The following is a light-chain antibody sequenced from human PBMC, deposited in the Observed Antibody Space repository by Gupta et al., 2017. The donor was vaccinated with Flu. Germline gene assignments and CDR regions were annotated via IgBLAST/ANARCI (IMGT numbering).Light chain of an antibody. CDR2: EAS. CDR1: HSISSF. Sequence: DIQMTQSPSSLSASVGDRVTITCRASHSISSFLNWYQQKPGKAPKLLIYEASNLQSGVPSRFSGSGSGTDFTLTISSRQSEDLATYYCQRSSTTHPYIFGQGTKLEIK. J-gene: IGKJ2*01. V-gene: IGKV1-39*01. CDR3: QRSSTTHPYI.